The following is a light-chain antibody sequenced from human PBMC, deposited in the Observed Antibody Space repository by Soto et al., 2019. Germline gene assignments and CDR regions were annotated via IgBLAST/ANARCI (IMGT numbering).Light chain of an antibody. CDR1: SSDVGGYNF. CDR3: SSYTTSSTRI. Sequence: QSALTQPASVSGSPGQSITISCTGTSSDVGGYNFVSWYQQHPGKAPKLMIYEVSNRPSGVSNRFSGSKSGNTASLTISGLQAEDEGDYSCSSYTTSSTRIFGTGTKVTVL. V-gene: IGLV2-14*01. CDR2: EVS. J-gene: IGLJ1*01.